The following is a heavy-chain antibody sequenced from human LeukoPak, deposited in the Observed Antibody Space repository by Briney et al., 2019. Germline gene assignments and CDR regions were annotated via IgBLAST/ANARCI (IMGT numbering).Heavy chain of an antibody. CDR3: ARDYFDRSHKFDY. D-gene: IGHD3-10*02. CDR2: IYYSGST. CDR1: GGSISSSSYY. V-gene: IGHV4-39*07. Sequence: SETLSLTCTVSGGSISSSSYYWGWIRQPPGKGLEWIGSIYYSGSTYYNPSLKSRVTISVDTSKNQFSLKLSSVTAADTAVYYCARDYFDRSHKFDYWGQGTLVTVSS. J-gene: IGHJ4*02.